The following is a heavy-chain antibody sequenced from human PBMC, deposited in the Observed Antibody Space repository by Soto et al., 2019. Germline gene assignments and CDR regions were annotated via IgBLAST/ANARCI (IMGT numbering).Heavy chain of an antibody. D-gene: IGHD2-15*01. CDR3: TRAHEVAWFDS. Sequence: LRLSCTASGFSFSSYTMNWVRQAPGKGLRWVASITNRGTHTYSADSVKGRFTISRDNDKNSLYLQMNNLRAEDTATYYCTRAHEVAWFDSWGLGTLVTVSS. CDR2: ITNRGTHT. J-gene: IGHJ5*01. CDR1: GFSFSSYT. V-gene: IGHV3-21*06.